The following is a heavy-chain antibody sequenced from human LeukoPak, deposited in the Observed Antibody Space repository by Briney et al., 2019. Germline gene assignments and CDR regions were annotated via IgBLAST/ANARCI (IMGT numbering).Heavy chain of an antibody. J-gene: IGHJ6*03. CDR2: IYPDDSDT. Sequence: GESLKISCKGSGYSFASSWIGWVRQMPGKGLGWMGIIYPDDSDTRYSPSLEGQITISVDNSISTAYLQWSSLKASDTAVYYCTRHGHCTNGVCYSNYYYHMDVWGKGTTVTVSS. V-gene: IGHV5-51*01. D-gene: IGHD2-8*01. CDR1: GYSFASSW. CDR3: TRHGHCTNGVCYSNYYYHMDV.